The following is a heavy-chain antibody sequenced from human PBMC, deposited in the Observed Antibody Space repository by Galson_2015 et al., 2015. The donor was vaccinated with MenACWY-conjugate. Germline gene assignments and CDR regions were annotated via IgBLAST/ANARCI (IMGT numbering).Heavy chain of an antibody. J-gene: IGHJ5*02. CDR2: ISPSATTR. Sequence: SLRLSCAASGFTFSSHGMKWVRQAPGEGLEWVSYISPSATTRYYADSVRGRFTISRDNAENSLYLQMNSLRVEDTAVYYCARVRGPTVKTCWFDPWGQGTRVTVSS. D-gene: IGHD4-17*01. CDR3: ARVRGPTVKTCWFDP. CDR1: GFTFSSHG. V-gene: IGHV3-48*01.